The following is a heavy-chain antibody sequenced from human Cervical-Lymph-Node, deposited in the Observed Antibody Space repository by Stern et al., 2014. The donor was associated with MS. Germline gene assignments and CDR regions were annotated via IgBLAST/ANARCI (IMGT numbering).Heavy chain of an antibody. CDR3: ARATSDYIWGTYRFLDS. V-gene: IGHV1-69*01. J-gene: IGHJ4*02. D-gene: IGHD3-16*02. CDR2: IIPMFGMS. CDR1: GGTISNYI. Sequence: VQLEESGAEVKKPGSSVKVSCKASGGTISNYIIGWVRQAPGQELEWMGGIIPMFGMSNYAEKFQDRVTITADESTSTAYMDLSSLRSEDTAVYYCARATSDYIWGTYRFLDSWGQGTLVIVSS.